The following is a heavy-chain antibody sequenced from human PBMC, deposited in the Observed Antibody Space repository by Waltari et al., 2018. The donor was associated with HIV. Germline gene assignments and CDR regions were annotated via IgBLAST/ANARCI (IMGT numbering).Heavy chain of an antibody. V-gene: IGHV3-30*04. J-gene: IGHJ5*02. CDR1: GVMHSNHA. D-gene: IGHD6-19*01. Sequence: VQSGGGVAQPGRSLRLACTDSGVMHSNHALHWGRPSADKRLEWGAVIIYDGANQIVSDSLKCRFIISRDNARDTLYLEMKLLKVEDSGIYYCVRRSVLGLALWGQGTPVIVS. CDR2: IIYDGANQ. CDR3: VRRSVLGLAL.